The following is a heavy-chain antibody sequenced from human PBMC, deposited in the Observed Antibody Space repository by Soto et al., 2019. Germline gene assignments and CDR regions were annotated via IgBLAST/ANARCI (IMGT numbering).Heavy chain of an antibody. Sequence: GGSLKLSCASSGFTFISYAMSWVRQAPGKGLEWVSAISGSGGSTYYADSVKGRFTISRDNSKNTLYLQMNSPRAEDTAVYYCAKSCYILTGYYCGLDAWGTGTSV. CDR2: ISGSGGST. D-gene: IGHD3-9*01. CDR1: GFTFISYA. V-gene: IGHV3-23*01. CDR3: AKSCYILTGYYCGLDA. J-gene: IGHJ6*04.